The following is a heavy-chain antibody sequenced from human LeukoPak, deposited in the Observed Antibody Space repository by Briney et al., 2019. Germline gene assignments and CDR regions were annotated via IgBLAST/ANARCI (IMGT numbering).Heavy chain of an antibody. CDR2: ISYDGSNK. V-gene: IGHV3-30*18. Sequence: GGSLRLSCAASGFTFSSYGMHWVRQAPGKGLEWVAVISYDGSNKYYADSVKGRFTISRDNSKNTLYLQMNSLRAEDTAVYYCAKWGTYSSSWYGINWFDPWGQGTLVTVSS. CDR3: AKWGTYSSSWYGINWFDP. D-gene: IGHD6-13*01. J-gene: IGHJ5*02. CDR1: GFTFSSYG.